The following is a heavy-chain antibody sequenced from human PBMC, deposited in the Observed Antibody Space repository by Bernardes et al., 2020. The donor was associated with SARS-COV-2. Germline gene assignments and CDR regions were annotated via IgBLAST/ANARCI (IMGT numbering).Heavy chain of an antibody. Sequence: GSLRLSCAASGFTFRSYSMNWVRQAPGKGLECVSYISSSSNTIYYADSVKGRFTISRDNAKNSLYLQMNSLRADDTAVYYCARDPGGYSSGWSDYWGQGTLVTVSS. V-gene: IGHV3-48*01. CDR3: ARDPGGYSSGWSDY. J-gene: IGHJ4*02. D-gene: IGHD6-19*01. CDR2: ISSSSNTI. CDR1: GFTFRSYS.